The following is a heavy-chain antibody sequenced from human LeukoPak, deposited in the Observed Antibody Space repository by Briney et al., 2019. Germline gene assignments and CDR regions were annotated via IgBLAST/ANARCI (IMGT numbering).Heavy chain of an antibody. V-gene: IGHV4-59*11. J-gene: IGHJ5*02. CDR3: ARVSGSNLNNWFDP. Sequence: SETLSLTCTVFGGSFSNHYWGWIRQPPGKGLEWIGYFYHSGTTNYNPSLKSRVTMSVDTSKKQFSLKLTSVTAADTAVYYCARVSGSNLNNWFDPWGQGTLVTVSS. CDR1: GGSFSNHY. CDR2: FYHSGTT. D-gene: IGHD1-26*01.